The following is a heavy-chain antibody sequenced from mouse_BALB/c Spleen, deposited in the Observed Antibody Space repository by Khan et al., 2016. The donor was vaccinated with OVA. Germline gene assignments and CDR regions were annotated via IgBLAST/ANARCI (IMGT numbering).Heavy chain of an antibody. CDR1: GYSITSDYA. CDR2: ISYSGRT. D-gene: IGHD1-1*01. CDR3: ERCVTITTVVAASFDY. Sequence: EVKLLEPGPGLVKPSQFLSLTCTVTGYSITSDYAWNWLRQFPGNKLEWMGYISYSGRTSYNPSLKSRISTTRDTSKNQFFLQLNAETAGDTATYYCERCVTITTVVAASFDYWGQGSTLTVTS. V-gene: IGHV3-2*02. J-gene: IGHJ2*01.